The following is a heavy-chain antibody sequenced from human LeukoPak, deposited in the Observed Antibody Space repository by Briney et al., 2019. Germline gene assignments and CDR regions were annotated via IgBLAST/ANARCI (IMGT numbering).Heavy chain of an antibody. CDR3: ARDGNPWNLDV. J-gene: IGHJ2*01. D-gene: IGHD1-14*01. V-gene: IGHV4-59*11. CDR1: GDSLSSHY. Sequence: PSDTLSLTCSVSGDSLSSHYWIWIPQPPAKALEWIGYIYYSGRTSYNPSLKSRVTMSVDTSKNQFSLKLSSVTAADTAVYYCARDGNPWNLDVWGRGPLVTVSS. CDR2: IYYSGRT.